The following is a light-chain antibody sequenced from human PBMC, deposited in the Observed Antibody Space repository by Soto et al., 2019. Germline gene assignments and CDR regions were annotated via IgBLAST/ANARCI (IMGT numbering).Light chain of an antibody. CDR3: QQHNNYST. CDR2: KAS. V-gene: IGKV1-5*03. J-gene: IGKJ1*01. Sequence: DIQMTQSPSTLSASVGDRVTITCRASQSISSWLAWYQQKPGKAPKLLIYKASSLESGVPSRFSGSGSGTEFTLTISGLEPDDFAAYYCQQHNNYSTFGQGTKVDI. CDR1: QSISSW.